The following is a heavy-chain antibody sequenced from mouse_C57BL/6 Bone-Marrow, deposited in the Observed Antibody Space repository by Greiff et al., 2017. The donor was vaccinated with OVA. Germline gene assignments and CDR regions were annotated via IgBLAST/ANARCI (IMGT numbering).Heavy chain of an antibody. Sequence: EVMLVESGGGLVQPGESLKLSCESYEYEFPSYDMPWVRKTPEKRLELVAAINSDGGSTYYPDTMERRFIISRDNTKKTLYLQMSSLRSEDTTLYYCARYYDYDRFAYWDQGKVVTVSA. D-gene: IGHD2-4*01. CDR2: INSDGGST. CDR1: EYEFPSYD. J-gene: IGHJ3*01. CDR3: ARYYDYDRFAY. V-gene: IGHV5-2*03.